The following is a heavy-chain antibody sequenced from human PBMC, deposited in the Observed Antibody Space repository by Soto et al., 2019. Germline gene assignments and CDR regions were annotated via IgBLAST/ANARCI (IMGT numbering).Heavy chain of an antibody. J-gene: IGHJ6*02. CDR3: ARDDIVVVPAAMPYYYYGMDV. CDR2: ISAYNGNT. D-gene: IGHD2-2*01. CDR1: GYTFTSYG. Sequence: QVQLVQSGAEVKKPGASVKVSCKASGYTFTSYGISWVRQAPGQGLEWMGWISAYNGNTNYAQKLQGRVTMTTDTYTSTAYMELRSLRSDDTAVYYCARDDIVVVPAAMPYYYYGMDVWGQGTTVTVSS. V-gene: IGHV1-18*01.